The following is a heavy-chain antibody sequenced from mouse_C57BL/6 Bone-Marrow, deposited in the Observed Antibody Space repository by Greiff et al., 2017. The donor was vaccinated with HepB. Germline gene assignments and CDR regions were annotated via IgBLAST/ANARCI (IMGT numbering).Heavy chain of an antibody. CDR2: INPSNGGT. Sequence: QVQLKESGTELVKPGASVKLSCKASGYTFTSYWMHWVKQRPGQGLEWIGNINPSNGGTNYNEKFKSKATLTVDKSSSTAYMQLSSLTSEDSAVYYCARSRGSRYSNSFAYWGQGTLVTVSA. CDR3: ARSRGSRYSNSFAY. D-gene: IGHD2-5*01. V-gene: IGHV1-53*01. CDR1: GYTFTSYW. J-gene: IGHJ3*01.